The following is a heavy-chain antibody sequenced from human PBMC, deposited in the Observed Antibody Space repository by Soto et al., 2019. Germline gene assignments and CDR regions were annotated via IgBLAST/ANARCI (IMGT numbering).Heavy chain of an antibody. CDR2: IIPILGIA. J-gene: IGHJ4*02. CDR1: GGTFSSYT. D-gene: IGHD1-26*01. Sequence: QVQLVQSGAEVKKPGSSVKVSCKASGGTFSSYTISWVRQAPGQGLEWMGRIIPILGIANYAKKFQGRVTITADKSTSTAYMELSSLRSEDTAVYYCAREGRSYSDFDYWGQGTLVTVSS. V-gene: IGHV1-69*08. CDR3: AREGRSYSDFDY.